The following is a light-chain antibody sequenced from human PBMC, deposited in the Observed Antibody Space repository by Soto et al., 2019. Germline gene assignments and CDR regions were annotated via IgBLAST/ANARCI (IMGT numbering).Light chain of an antibody. CDR2: EVS. Sequence: QSALTQTASVSGSPGQSITISCTGTSSDIGTYNYVSWYQQHPGKVPKLMIYEVSNRPSGVSNRFSGSKSGNTASLAISGLQAEDEADYYCSSYTTSSTQVFGGGTKLTVL. CDR3: SSYTTSSTQV. V-gene: IGLV2-14*01. J-gene: IGLJ3*02. CDR1: SSDIGTYNY.